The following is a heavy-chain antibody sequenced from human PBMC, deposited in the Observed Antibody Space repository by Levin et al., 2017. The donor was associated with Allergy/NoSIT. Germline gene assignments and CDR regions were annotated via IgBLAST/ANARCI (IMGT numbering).Heavy chain of an antibody. CDR3: ATDPGNYELWDYFDY. CDR2: ISGSGGST. CDR1: GFTFSSYA. J-gene: IGHJ4*02. V-gene: IGHV3-23*01. D-gene: IGHD1-7*01. Sequence: GESLKISCAASGFTFSSYAMSWVRQGPGKGLEWVSAISGSGGSTYYADSVKGRFTISRDNSKNTLYLQMNSLRAEDTAVYYCATDPGNYELWDYFDYWGQGTLVTVSS.